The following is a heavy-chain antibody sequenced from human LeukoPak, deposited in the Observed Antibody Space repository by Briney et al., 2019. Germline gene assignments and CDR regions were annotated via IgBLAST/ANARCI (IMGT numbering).Heavy chain of an antibody. CDR2: ISSSSSYI. CDR3: ARDLSPHYDFWSGYSPGRGMDV. CDR1: GFTFSSYS. Sequence: GGSLRLSCAASGFTFSSYSMNWVRQAPGKGLEWVSSISSSSSYIYYADSVKGRLTISRDNAKNSLYLQMNSLRAEDTAVYYCARDLSPHYDFWSGYSPGRGMDVWGQGTTVTVSS. V-gene: IGHV3-21*01. J-gene: IGHJ6*02. D-gene: IGHD3-3*01.